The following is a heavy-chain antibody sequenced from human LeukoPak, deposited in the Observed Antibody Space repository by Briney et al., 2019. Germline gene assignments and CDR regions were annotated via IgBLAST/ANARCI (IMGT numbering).Heavy chain of an antibody. V-gene: IGHV4-61*01. CDR1: GGSVSSGSYY. D-gene: IGHD3/OR15-3a*01. Sequence: SETLSLTCTVSGGSVSSGSYYWSWIRQPPGKGLEWIGYIYYSGSTNYNPSLKSRGTISVDTSKNQFSLKLSSVTAADTAVYYCARGLPFEYWGQGTLVTVSS. CDR2: IYYSGST. J-gene: IGHJ4*02. CDR3: ARGLPFEY.